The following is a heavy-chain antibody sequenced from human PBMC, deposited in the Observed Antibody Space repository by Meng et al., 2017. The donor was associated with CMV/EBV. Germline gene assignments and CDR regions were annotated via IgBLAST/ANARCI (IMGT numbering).Heavy chain of an antibody. J-gene: IGHJ6*02. V-gene: IGHV1-2*02. D-gene: IGHD3-22*01. CDR3: ARDFANEGGYYYDYYYGMDV. Sequence: ASVKVSCKASGYTFTGYYMHWVRQAPGQGLEWMGWINPNSGGTNYAQKFQGRVTMTSDTSISTAYMELSRLRSDDTAVYYCARDFANEGGYYYDYYYGMDVWGQGTTVTVSS. CDR1: GYTFTGYY. CDR2: INPNSGGT.